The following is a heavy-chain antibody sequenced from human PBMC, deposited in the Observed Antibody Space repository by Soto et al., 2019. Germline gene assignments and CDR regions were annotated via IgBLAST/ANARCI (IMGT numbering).Heavy chain of an antibody. J-gene: IGHJ5*02. V-gene: IGHV1-2*02. D-gene: IGHD3-22*01. CDR2: INPNSGGT. Sequence: ASVKVSCKASGYTFTGYYMHWVRQAPGQGLEWMGWINPNSGGTNYAQKFQGRVTMTRDTSISTAYMELSRLRSDDTAVYYCASGGSSGYSNGTCFYPWGQGTRVTVSS. CDR1: GYTFTGYY. CDR3: ASGGSSGYSNGTCFYP.